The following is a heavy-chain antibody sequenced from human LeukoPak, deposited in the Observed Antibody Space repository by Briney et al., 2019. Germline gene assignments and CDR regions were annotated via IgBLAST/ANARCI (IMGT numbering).Heavy chain of an antibody. CDR1: GFTFSSYS. CDR2: ISSSSSYI. CDR3: AKGYCISTSCYSDY. V-gene: IGHV3-21*04. J-gene: IGHJ4*02. D-gene: IGHD2-2*02. Sequence: PGGSLRLSCAASGFTFSSYSMNWVRQAPGKGLEWVSSISSSSSYIYYADSVKGRFTISRDNAKNSLYLQMNSLRAEDTALYFCAKGYCISTSCYSDYWGQGTLVTVSS.